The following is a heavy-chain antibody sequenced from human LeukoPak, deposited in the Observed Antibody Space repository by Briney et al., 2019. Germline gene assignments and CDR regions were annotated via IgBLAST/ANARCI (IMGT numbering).Heavy chain of an antibody. CDR1: GFNFDDYG. CDR3: ARDDPGIMGAAGGGT. D-gene: IGHD1-26*01. J-gene: IGHJ5*02. V-gene: IGHV3-20*04. Sequence: GGSLRLSCAASGFNFDDYGMSWVRQAPGKGLEWVSGINWNGGSTGYADSVKGRFIISRDNTKNSLYLQMNSLRAEDTAFYYCARDDPGIMGAAGGGTWGQGTLVTVSS. CDR2: INWNGGST.